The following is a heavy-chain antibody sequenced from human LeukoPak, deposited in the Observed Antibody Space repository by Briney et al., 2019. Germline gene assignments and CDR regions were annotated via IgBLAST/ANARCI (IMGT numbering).Heavy chain of an antibody. CDR1: GFTFSSYA. CDR2: ISGSGGST. D-gene: IGHD1-26*01. J-gene: IGHJ4*02. Sequence: GGSLRLSCAASGFTFSSYAMSWVRQAAGKGLEWVSAISGSGGSTYYADSVKGRFTISRDNSKNTLYLQMNSLRTEDTAMYYCARVWSGSLDYWGQGTLVTVSS. V-gene: IGHV3-23*01. CDR3: ARVWSGSLDY.